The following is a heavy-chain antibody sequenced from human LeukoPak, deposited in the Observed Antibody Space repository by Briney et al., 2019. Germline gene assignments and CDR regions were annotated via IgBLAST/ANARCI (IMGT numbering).Heavy chain of an antibody. Sequence: GGSLRLSCAASGFTFSRDWMHWVRQAPGKGLVWVSGINWNGGSTGYADSVKGRFTISRDNAKNSLYLQMNSLRAEDTALYYCARVGPWVYDSSGYRGHYFDYWGQGTLVTVSS. V-gene: IGHV3-20*04. CDR1: GFTFSRDW. CDR3: ARVGPWVYDSSGYRGHYFDY. D-gene: IGHD3-22*01. CDR2: INWNGGST. J-gene: IGHJ4*02.